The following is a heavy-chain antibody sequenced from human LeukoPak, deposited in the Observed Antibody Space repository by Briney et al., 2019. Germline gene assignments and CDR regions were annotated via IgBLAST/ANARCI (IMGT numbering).Heavy chain of an antibody. Sequence: GGSLRLSCVASGFTFSKNWMHWVRRAPGKGLEWVSSISSSSSYIYYADSVKGRFTISRDNAKNSLYLQMNSLRAEDTAVYYCAVGRREYYFDYWGQGTLVTVSS. CDR1: GFTFSKNW. CDR2: ISSSSSYI. V-gene: IGHV3-21*01. D-gene: IGHD1-1*01. CDR3: AVGRREYYFDY. J-gene: IGHJ4*02.